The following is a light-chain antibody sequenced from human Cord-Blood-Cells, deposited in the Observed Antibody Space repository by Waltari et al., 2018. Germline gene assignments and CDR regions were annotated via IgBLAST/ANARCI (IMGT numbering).Light chain of an antibody. Sequence: DIQMTQSPYSLSASVGDRVTITCQASQRISSYLNWYQQKPGKAPKLLIYASSSLHSGVPSRFSGSGSGTDFTLTISSLQPEDFATYYCQQSYSTPLTFGGGTKVEIK. J-gene: IGKJ4*01. CDR1: QRISSY. CDR3: QQSYSTPLT. CDR2: ASS. V-gene: IGKV1-39*01.